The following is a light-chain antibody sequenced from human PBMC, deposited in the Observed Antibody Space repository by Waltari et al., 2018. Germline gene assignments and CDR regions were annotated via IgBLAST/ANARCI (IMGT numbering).Light chain of an antibody. V-gene: IGKV2-28*01. CDR1: QSLLHSNGYNY. J-gene: IGKJ3*01. CDR2: LGS. CDR3: MQALQIPFT. Sequence: DIVMTQSPLSLPVTPGEPASISCRSSQSLLHSNGYNYLDWYLQKPGQSPQLLIYLGSNRASGVPDRFSGSGSGTDFTLKISRVEAEDVGVYYYMQALQIPFTFGPGTKVDIK.